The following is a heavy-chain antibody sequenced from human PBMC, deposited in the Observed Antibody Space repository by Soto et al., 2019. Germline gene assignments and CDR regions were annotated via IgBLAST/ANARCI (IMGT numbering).Heavy chain of an antibody. V-gene: IGHV3-53*01. J-gene: IGHJ6*02. CDR1: GFTVSSNY. D-gene: IGHD3-10*01. Sequence: GGSLRLSCAASGFTVSSNYMSWVRQAPGKGLEWVSVIYSGGSTYYADSVKGRFTISRDNSKNTLYLQMNSLRAEDTAVYYCARGLRPKTMVRGMDVWGQGTTVTVSS. CDR2: IYSGGST. CDR3: ARGLRPKTMVRGMDV.